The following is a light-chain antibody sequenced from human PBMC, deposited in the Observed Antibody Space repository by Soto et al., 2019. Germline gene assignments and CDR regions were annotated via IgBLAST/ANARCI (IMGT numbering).Light chain of an antibody. CDR2: DVS. CDR3: SSYTTSNTRQIV. CDR1: SSDVGGYNY. J-gene: IGLJ1*01. Sequence: QSALTQPASVSGSPGQSITISCTGTSSDVGGYNYVSWYQQHPGKAPKFMIYDVSNRPSGVSNRFSGSKSGNTASLTISGLQAKDEADYYCSSYTTSNTRQIVFGTGTKLTVL. V-gene: IGLV2-14*01.